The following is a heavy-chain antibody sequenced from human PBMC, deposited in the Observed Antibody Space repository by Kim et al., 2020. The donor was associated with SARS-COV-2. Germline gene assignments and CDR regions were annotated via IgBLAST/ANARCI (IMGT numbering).Heavy chain of an antibody. CDR1: GGSISSYY. Sequence: SETLSLTCTVSGGSISSYYWSWIRQPPGKGLEWIGYIYYSGSTNYNPSLKSRVTISVDTSKNQFSLKLSSVTAADTAVYYCARTPGYCSGGSCHNWFDP. V-gene: IGHV4-59*13. D-gene: IGHD2-15*01. J-gene: IGHJ5*02. CDR2: IYYSGST. CDR3: ARTPGYCSGGSCHNWFDP.